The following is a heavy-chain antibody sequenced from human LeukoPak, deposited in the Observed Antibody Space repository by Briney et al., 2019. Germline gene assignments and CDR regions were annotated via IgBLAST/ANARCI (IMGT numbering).Heavy chain of an antibody. V-gene: IGHV1-2*04. CDR1: GYTSTGYY. J-gene: IGHJ4*02. Sequence: ASVKVSCKASGYTSTGYYIHWVRQAPGQGLEWMGWINPNSGATNYAQKFQGWVTMTRDTSIGTAYMELSRLRSNDTAVYYCARSKGYSSSWYGDWGPGTLVTVSS. CDR3: ARSKGYSSSWYGD. D-gene: IGHD6-13*01. CDR2: INPNSGAT.